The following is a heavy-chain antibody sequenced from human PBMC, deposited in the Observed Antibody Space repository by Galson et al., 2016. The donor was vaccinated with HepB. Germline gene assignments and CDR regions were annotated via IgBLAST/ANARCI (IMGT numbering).Heavy chain of an antibody. V-gene: IGHV3-11*01. CDR1: GFSFSDYY. D-gene: IGHD5-12*01. Sequence: SLRLSCAASGFSFSDYYMSWIRQGPGKGLEWVAYISNSGSTINYADSVKGRFTISRDNAKNALYLQVNSLRAEDTAVYYCTRFGSWGGSDYDYYFYGMDVWGQGTTVTVSS. J-gene: IGHJ6*02. CDR3: TRFGSWGGSDYDYYFYGMDV. CDR2: ISNSGSTI.